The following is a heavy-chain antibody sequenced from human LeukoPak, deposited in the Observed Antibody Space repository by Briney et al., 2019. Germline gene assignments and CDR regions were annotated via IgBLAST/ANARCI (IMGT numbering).Heavy chain of an antibody. CDR2: IYYVGSP. Sequence: SETLSLTCSVSGDSIRSGDSYWSWIRQTPWKGLEWLGSIYYVGSPYYNPSLNSRRVTISVDTSKNQFSLKVTSVTAADTAVYYCARLPITKRALDVWGQGTTVTVSS. CDR1: GDSIRSGDSY. D-gene: IGHD1-14*01. CDR3: ARLPITKRALDV. J-gene: IGHJ6*02. V-gene: IGHV4-39*01.